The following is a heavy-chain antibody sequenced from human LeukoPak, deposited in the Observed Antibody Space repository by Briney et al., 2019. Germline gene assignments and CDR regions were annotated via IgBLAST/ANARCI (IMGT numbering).Heavy chain of an antibody. D-gene: IGHD3-10*01. V-gene: IGHV3-11*01. CDR2: ISSSGSTI. J-gene: IGHJ4*02. CDR3: TRFRGSGSSTLYSFDY. Sequence: GGSLRLSCAASGFTFSDYYMSWIRQAPGKGLEWVSYISSSGSTIYYADSVKGRFTISRDDAKNSLYLQMNSLRAEDTAVYYCTRFRGSGSSTLYSFDYWGQGSLVTVAP. CDR1: GFTFSDYY.